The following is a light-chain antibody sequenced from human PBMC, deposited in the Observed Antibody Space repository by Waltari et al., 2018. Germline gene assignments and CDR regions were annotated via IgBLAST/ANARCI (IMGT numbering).Light chain of an antibody. CDR3: YSYAGSSV. Sequence: QSALTQPASVSGSPGQSITISCTGTTSVIDNFNLVSWYQQHPGKAPKLFIYEGDKRPSGVSGRLTVAKSGNTASLTIAGLQAEDEADYFCYSYAGSSVCGTGTKVTVL. J-gene: IGLJ1*01. CDR1: TSVIDNFNL. CDR2: EGD. V-gene: IGLV2-23*01.